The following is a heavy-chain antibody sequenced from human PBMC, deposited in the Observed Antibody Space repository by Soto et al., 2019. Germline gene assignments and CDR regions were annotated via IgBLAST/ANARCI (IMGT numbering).Heavy chain of an antibody. J-gene: IGHJ6*02. V-gene: IGHV1-69*06. CDR3: ARGRGYSGYDRYYGMDV. CDR1: GGTFSSYA. D-gene: IGHD5-12*01. Sequence: VASVKVSCKASGGTFSSYAISWVRQAPGQGLEWMGGIIPIFGTANYAQKFQGRVTITADKSTSTAYMELSSLRSEDTAVYYCARGRGYSGYDRYYGMDVWGQGTTVTVSS. CDR2: IIPIFGTA.